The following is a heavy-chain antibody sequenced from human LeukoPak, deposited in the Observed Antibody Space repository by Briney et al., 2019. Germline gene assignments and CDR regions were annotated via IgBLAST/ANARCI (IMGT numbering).Heavy chain of an antibody. CDR2: INHSGST. CDR1: GGSFSGYY. Sequence: PSETLSLTCAVYGGSFSGYYWSWIRQPPGKGLEWIGEINHSGSTNYNPSLKSRVTISVDTSKNQFSLKLSSVTAADTAVYYCARGRSSCYYGSGSYLYWGQGTLVTVSS. V-gene: IGHV4-34*01. J-gene: IGHJ4*02. CDR3: ARGRSSCYYGSGSYLY. D-gene: IGHD3-10*01.